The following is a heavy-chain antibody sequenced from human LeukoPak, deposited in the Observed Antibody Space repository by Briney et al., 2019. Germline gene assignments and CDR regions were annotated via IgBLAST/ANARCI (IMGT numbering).Heavy chain of an antibody. Sequence: SETLSLTCAVYGGSFSGYYWSWIRQPPGKGLEWLGEINHSGSTNYNPSLKSRVTISVDTSKNQFSLKLSSVTAADTAVYYCARDSDTAMVNFDYWGQGTLVTVSS. J-gene: IGHJ4*02. V-gene: IGHV4-34*01. D-gene: IGHD5-18*01. CDR3: ARDSDTAMVNFDY. CDR2: INHSGST. CDR1: GGSFSGYY.